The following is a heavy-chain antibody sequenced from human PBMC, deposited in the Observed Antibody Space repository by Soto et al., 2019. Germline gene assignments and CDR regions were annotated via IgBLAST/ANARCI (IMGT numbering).Heavy chain of an antibody. Sequence: SETLSLTCAVYGGSFSGYYWSWIRQPPGKGLEWIGEINHSGSTNYNPSLKSRVTISVDTSKNQFSLKLSSVTAADTAVYYCARGRCSSTSCYCVRNWFDPWVQGTLVT. J-gene: IGHJ5*02. CDR2: INHSGST. CDR3: ARGRCSSTSCYCVRNWFDP. CDR1: GGSFSGYY. V-gene: IGHV4-34*01. D-gene: IGHD2-2*01.